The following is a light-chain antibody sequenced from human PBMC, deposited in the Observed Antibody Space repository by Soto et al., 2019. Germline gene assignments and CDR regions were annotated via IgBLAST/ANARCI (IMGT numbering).Light chain of an antibody. CDR1: QSVDWY. Sequence: EIVLTQSPATLSLSPGDRATLSCRASQSVDWYVAWYQQKPGQAPRLLIYDASTRATGIPDRFSGSGSGTDFTLTISRLEPEDFAVYICQQRSNWPPTFGQGTRLEIK. CDR2: DAS. V-gene: IGKV3-11*01. J-gene: IGKJ5*01. CDR3: QQRSNWPPT.